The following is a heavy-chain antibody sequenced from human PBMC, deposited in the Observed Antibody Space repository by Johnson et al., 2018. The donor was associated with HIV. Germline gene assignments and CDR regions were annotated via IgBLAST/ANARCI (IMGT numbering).Heavy chain of an antibody. CDR1: GFTFSMSA. J-gene: IGHJ3*02. Sequence: QVQLVESGGGVVQPVGSLRLTCAASGFTFSMSAMHWVRQAPGKGLEWVTFIHYDGSNKYYADSVKGRFTISRDNSKNTLHLQMNNVRAEDTAIYYCAKEGTTMEVDIWGQGTMVTVSS. V-gene: IGHV3-30*02. CDR3: AKEGTTMEVDI. CDR2: IHYDGSNK. D-gene: IGHD3-10*01.